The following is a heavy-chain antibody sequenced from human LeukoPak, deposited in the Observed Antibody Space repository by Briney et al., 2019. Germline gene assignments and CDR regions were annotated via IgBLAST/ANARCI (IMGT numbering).Heavy chain of an antibody. CDR2: TYYRSEWYN. J-gene: IGHJ4*02. D-gene: IGHD3-10*01. V-gene: IGHV6-1*01. CDR3: ARGGYYGSGSFYSTQTSVFDY. Sequence: SQTLSLTCDISGDSVSSNSAAWNWIRQSPSRGLEWLGRTYYRSEWYNDYSVSVRSRITINPDTSKNQFSLQLNSVTPEDTAVYYCARGGYYGSGSFYSTQTSVFDYWGQGTLVTVSS. CDR1: GDSVSSNSAA.